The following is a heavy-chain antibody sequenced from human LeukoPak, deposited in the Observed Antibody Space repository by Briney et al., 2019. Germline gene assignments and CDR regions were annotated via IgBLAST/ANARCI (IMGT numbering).Heavy chain of an antibody. Sequence: GGSLRLSCTTSGFTFGDYAMSWVRQAPGKGLEWVGFIRSKAYGATTEYAASVKGRFTISRDDSKSIAYLQMNSLKSEDTAVYYCTRGGGQWLGPDYWGQGTLVTVSS. D-gene: IGHD6-19*01. CDR1: GFTFGDYA. CDR3: TRGGGQWLGPDY. V-gene: IGHV3-49*04. J-gene: IGHJ4*02. CDR2: IRSKAYGATT.